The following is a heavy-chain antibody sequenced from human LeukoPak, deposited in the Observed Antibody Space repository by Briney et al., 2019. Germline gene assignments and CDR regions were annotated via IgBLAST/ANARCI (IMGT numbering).Heavy chain of an antibody. J-gene: IGHJ4*02. CDR3: ARDPGITRYALDY. V-gene: IGHV3-21*01. Sequence: GGSLRLSSAASGFTFSSYSMNWVRQAPGKGLEWVSSISSSSSYIYYADSVKGRFTISRDNAKNSLYLQMNSLRAEDTAVYYCARDPGITRYALDYWGQGTLVTVSS. CDR2: ISSSSSYI. CDR1: GFTFSSYS. D-gene: IGHD5-24*01.